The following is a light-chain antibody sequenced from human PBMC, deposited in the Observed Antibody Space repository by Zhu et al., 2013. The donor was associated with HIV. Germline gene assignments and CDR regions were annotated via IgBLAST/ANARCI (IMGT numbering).Light chain of an antibody. V-gene: IGKV3-15*01. J-gene: IGKJ1*01. Sequence: IVLTQSPGTLSLSPGERATLSCRASQSLDSNLAWYQQKPGQAPRLVMYRASTRATDIPARFSGSGSGTELTLTISSLQSEDFAVYYCQQYNKWPWTFGQGTKVEIK. CDR2: RAS. CDR1: QSLDSN. CDR3: QQYNKWPWT.